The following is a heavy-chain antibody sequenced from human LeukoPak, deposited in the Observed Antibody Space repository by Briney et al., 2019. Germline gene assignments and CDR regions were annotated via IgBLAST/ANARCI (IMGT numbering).Heavy chain of an antibody. Sequence: SETLSLTCTVSGGSVSSTTYYWGWIRQPPGKGLEWIGSIYYSGSTYYNPSLKSRVTISVDTSKNQFSLKLSSVTAADTAVYYCARDGWTNSLDYWGQGTLGTVSS. V-gene: IGHV4-39*02. CDR3: ARDGWTNSLDY. CDR1: GGSVSSTTYY. D-gene: IGHD2-2*03. J-gene: IGHJ4*02. CDR2: IYYSGST.